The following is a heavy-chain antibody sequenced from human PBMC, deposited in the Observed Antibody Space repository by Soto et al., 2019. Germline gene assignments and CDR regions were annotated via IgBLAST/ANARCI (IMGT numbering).Heavy chain of an antibody. J-gene: IGHJ4*02. Sequence: QIHLQESGSGLVKPSQTLSLTCAVSGYSISSGCYYWSWVRQPQGRGLEWSGYIFHNEGTYSNPSLLSLLTISLDRYKNQFYLNASAVTAAETALYCCARLDGYNSVEYWGQGTLVTVSS. V-gene: IGHV4-30-2*01. CDR3: ARLDGYNSVEY. CDR1: GYSISSGCYY. CDR2: IFHNEGT. D-gene: IGHD1-1*01.